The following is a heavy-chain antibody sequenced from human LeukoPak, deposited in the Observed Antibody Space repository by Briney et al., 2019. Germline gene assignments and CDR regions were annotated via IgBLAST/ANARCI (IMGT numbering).Heavy chain of an antibody. CDR3: AKLGYSGSEVRYYFDY. CDR2: ISGSGGST. J-gene: IGHJ4*02. Sequence: AGGSLRLSCAASGFTFSSYAMSWVRQAPGKGLEWVSAISGSGGSTYYADSVKGRFTISRDNSKNTLYLQMNSLRAEDTAVYYCAKLGYSGSEVRYYFDYWGQGTLVTVSS. V-gene: IGHV3-23*01. D-gene: IGHD1-26*01. CDR1: GFTFSSYA.